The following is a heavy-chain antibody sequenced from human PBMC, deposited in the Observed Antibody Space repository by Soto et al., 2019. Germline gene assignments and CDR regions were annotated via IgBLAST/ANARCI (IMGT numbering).Heavy chain of an antibody. CDR3: AREDYDFWSGYYKVYYYGMDV. CDR2: INPSGGST. Sequence: ASVKVSCKASGYTFTSYYMHWVRQAPGQGLEWMGIINPSGGSTSYAQKFQGRVTMTRDTSTSTVYMELSSLRAEDTAVYYCAREDYDFWSGYYKVYYYGMDVWGQGTTVTVSS. CDR1: GYTFTSYY. J-gene: IGHJ6*02. D-gene: IGHD3-3*01. V-gene: IGHV1-46*01.